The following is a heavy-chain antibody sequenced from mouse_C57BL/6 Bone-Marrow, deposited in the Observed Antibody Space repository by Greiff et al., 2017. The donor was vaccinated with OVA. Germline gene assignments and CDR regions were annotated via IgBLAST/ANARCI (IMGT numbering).Heavy chain of an antibody. Sequence: VQLQESGAELVRPGTSVKMSCKASGYTFTNYWIGWAKQRPGHGLEWIGDIYPGGGYTNYNEKFKGKATLTADQSSSTAYMQFSSLTSEDSAIYYCARSGSNYGFYYAMDYWGQGTSVTVSS. J-gene: IGHJ4*01. CDR2: IYPGGGYT. CDR1: GYTFTNYW. V-gene: IGHV1-63*01. CDR3: ARSGSNYGFYYAMDY. D-gene: IGHD2-5*01.